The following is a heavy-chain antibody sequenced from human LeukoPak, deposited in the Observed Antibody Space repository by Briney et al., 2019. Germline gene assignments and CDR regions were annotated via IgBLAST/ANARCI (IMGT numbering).Heavy chain of an antibody. V-gene: IGHV4-59*08. CDR3: ARPDSHLSAFDI. D-gene: IGHD2-21*01. J-gene: IGHJ3*02. CDR2: ISDTGST. Sequence: TPSETLSVTCSVSGGSISSYYWSWIRQPPGKGLEWIAYISDTGSTKYRPSLRGRLSISMDKSKNMFSLKLNSVTAADTAVYYCARPDSHLSAFDIWGQGTRVTVS. CDR1: GGSISSYY.